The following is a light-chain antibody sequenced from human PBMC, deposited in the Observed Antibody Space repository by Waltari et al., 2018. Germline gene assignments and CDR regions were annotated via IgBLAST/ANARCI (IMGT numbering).Light chain of an antibody. CDR3: NSRDSSDDYQL. V-gene: IGLV3-19*01. Sequence: SSELTQDPAVSVALGQTGRITCQGDSPRSHYASGYQQKPGQAPRLLIYGKSTRRPSGIPDRFSGSSSGNTASLTITGAQAEDEADYYCNSRDSSDDYQLFGGGTKVSVL. J-gene: IGLJ2*01. CDR2: GKS. CDR1: SPRSHY.